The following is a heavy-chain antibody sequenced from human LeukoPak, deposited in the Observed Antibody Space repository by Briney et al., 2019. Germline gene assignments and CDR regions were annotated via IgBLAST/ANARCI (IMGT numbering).Heavy chain of an antibody. V-gene: IGHV3-30*02. D-gene: IGHD2-2*01. J-gene: IGHJ5*02. CDR1: GFTFSRHG. Sequence: GGSLRLSYAASGFTFSRHGMHWVRQAPGKGLEWVAFIRYDGSDKYYADSVKDRFTISRDNSENTLYLQMNSLRAEDTAVYYCAREASLYCSGNDCYWAFDRWGQGTLVTVSS. CDR3: AREASLYCSGNDCYWAFDR. CDR2: IRYDGSDK.